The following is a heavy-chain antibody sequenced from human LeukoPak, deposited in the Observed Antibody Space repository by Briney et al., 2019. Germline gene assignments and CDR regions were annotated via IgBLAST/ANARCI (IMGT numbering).Heavy chain of an antibody. CDR2: IYTSGST. J-gene: IGHJ4*02. CDR1: GGSISSYY. CDR3: ARDSGAVLASYFDY. D-gene: IGHD3-3*02. Sequence: SETLSLTCTVSGGSISSYYWSWIRQPAGKGLEWIGRIYTSGSTNYNPSLKSRVTMSVDTSKNQFSLKLSSVTAADTAVYYCARDSGAVLASYFDYWGQGTLVTVSS. V-gene: IGHV4-4*07.